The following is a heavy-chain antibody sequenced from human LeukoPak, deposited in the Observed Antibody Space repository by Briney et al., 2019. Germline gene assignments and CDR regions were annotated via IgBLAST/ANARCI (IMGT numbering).Heavy chain of an antibody. J-gene: IGHJ4*02. CDR3: ARDQWWQFIAVAITSYFDL. D-gene: IGHD6-19*01. V-gene: IGHV3-7*01. CDR2: IKPDGSEK. Sequence: PGGSLRLSCAASGFTFSSYSMNWVHQAPGKGLEWVANIKPDGSEKHYVDSVRGRFTISRDNAKNSLYLQMNSLRAEDTAVYYCARDQWWQFIAVAITSYFDLWGQGALLTVSS. CDR1: GFTFSSYS.